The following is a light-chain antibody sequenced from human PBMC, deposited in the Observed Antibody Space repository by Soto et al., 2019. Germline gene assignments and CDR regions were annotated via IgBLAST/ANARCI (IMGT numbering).Light chain of an antibody. CDR3: QQRSNWLT. CDR1: QSVSSY. Sequence: EIVLTRSPATLSLSPGERATLSCRASQSVSSYLAWYQQKPGQAPRLLIYDAYNRATGIPARFSGSGSGTDFTLTISSLEPEDFAVYYCQQRSNWLTFGGGTKVDIK. J-gene: IGKJ4*01. V-gene: IGKV3-11*01. CDR2: DAY.